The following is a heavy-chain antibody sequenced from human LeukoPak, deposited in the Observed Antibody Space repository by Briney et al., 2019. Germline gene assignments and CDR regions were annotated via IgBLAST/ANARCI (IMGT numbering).Heavy chain of an antibody. J-gene: IGHJ4*02. V-gene: IGHV3-23*01. CDR3: ARYQSGCDY. D-gene: IGHD3-10*01. CDR1: GFTFSSYT. CDR2: VSGSGGST. Sequence: GGSLRLSCAASGFTFSSYTMSWVRQAPGKGLEWVSGVSGSGGSTHYADSVKGRFTISRDNAKNSLYLQMNSLRAEDTAVYYCARYQSGCDYWGQGTLVTVSS.